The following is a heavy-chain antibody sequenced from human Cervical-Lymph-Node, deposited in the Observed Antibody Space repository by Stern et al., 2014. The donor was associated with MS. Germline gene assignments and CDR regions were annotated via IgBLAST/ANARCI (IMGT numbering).Heavy chain of an antibody. CDR2: IIPLFGTA. CDR3: ARELSQVLVY. J-gene: IGHJ4*02. V-gene: IGHV1-69*01. Sequence: VQLVQSGAEVKKPGSSVKVSCKASGGTFSSSTISWVRQAPGNGLEWMGGIIPLFGTANYAQEFQGRVTIPATESTSTAYMELSSLRPEDTAVYYCARELSQVLVYWGQGTLVTASS. CDR1: GGTFSSST.